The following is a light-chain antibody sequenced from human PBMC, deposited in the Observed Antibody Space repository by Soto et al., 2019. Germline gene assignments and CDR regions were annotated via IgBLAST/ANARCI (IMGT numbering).Light chain of an antibody. CDR2: EVS. CDR3: SPYSPSSTPYV. CDR1: SSDVGGYNY. J-gene: IGLJ1*01. Sequence: SALTQPASVSGSPGQSITISCTVTSSDVGGYNYVSWYQQHPGRAPKLMISEVSNRPSGVSDRFSGSKSGNTASLTISGLQAEDEADYYCSPYSPSSTPYVFGTGTKVTVL. V-gene: IGLV2-14*01.